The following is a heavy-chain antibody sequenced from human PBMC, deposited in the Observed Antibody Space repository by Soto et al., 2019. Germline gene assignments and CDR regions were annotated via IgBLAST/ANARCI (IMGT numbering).Heavy chain of an antibody. CDR3: ASLFASTYTPRPFDH. Sequence: ASVKVSCKVSGYTLTELSIHWVRQAPGEGLEWMGGFDLENGETIYAQRFQGRVTMTEESSADTPYMELSSLSAEDTAVYYCASLFASTYTPRPFDHWGQGTQVTVSS. CDR1: GYTLTELS. CDR2: FDLENGET. J-gene: IGHJ4*02. D-gene: IGHD2-2*02. V-gene: IGHV1-24*01.